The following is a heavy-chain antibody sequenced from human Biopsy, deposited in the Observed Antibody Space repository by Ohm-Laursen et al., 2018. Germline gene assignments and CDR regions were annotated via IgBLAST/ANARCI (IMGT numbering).Heavy chain of an antibody. V-gene: IGHV1-2*02. Sequence: VASVKVSCKPSGYTFTAFSVHWPRQAPGQGLEWMGWINPKSGDTDYPQNFQGRVSMTRDTSISTAYMDLSRLRSDDTAVYYCTRGRRHCSGTCSRWYFDLWGRGTLVTVSS. D-gene: IGHD2-2*01. J-gene: IGHJ2*01. CDR1: GYTFTAFS. CDR2: INPKSGDT. CDR3: TRGRRHCSGTCSRWYFDL.